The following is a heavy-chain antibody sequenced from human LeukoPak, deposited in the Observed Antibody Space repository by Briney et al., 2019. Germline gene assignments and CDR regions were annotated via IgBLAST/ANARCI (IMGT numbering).Heavy chain of an antibody. CDR3: ATGRSCATCYLPDY. J-gene: IGHJ4*02. Sequence: GGSLRLSCAASGFTFSDYSMTWIRQAPGKGLEWVSYISSDGSSIQYADSVKGRFTISRDNAKNSLSLQMNSLRAEDTAVYHCATGRSCATCYLPDYWGQGALVTVSS. CDR1: GFTFSDYS. CDR2: ISSDGSSI. D-gene: IGHD2-2*01. V-gene: IGHV3-11*04.